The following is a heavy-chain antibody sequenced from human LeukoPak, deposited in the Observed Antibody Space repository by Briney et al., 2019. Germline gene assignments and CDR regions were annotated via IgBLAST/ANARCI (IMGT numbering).Heavy chain of an antibody. CDR3: ARDHGVSYYREAHDAFDI. Sequence: ASVKVSCKASGYTFTSYGISWVRQAPGQGLEWMGWISAYNGNTNYAQKLQGRVTMTTDTSTSTAYMELRSLRSDDTAVYYCARDHGVSYYREAHDAFDIWGQGTMVTVSS. CDR2: ISAYNGNT. CDR1: GYTFTSYG. J-gene: IGHJ3*02. D-gene: IGHD1-26*01. V-gene: IGHV1-18*01.